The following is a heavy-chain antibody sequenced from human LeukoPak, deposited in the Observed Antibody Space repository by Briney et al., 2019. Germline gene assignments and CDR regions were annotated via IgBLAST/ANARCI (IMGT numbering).Heavy chain of an antibody. CDR2: ISGSGGTT. CDR1: GFTFSTFA. CDR3: ARSIGGVVLVAAVY. J-gene: IGHJ4*02. Sequence: GGSLRLSCAASGFTFSTFAMTWVRQAPGKGLEWVSVISGSGGTTYYADSVKSRFTLSRDNSKNTLYLQMNSLRAEDTAVYYCARSIGGVVLVAAVYWGQGTLVTVS. V-gene: IGHV3-23*01. D-gene: IGHD2-15*01.